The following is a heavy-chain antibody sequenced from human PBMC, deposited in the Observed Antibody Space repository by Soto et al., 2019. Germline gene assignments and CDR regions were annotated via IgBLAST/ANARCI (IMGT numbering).Heavy chain of an antibody. J-gene: IGHJ6*02. CDR3: ARETREAVGRGHHYYGIDV. D-gene: IGHD6-13*01. V-gene: IGHV3-13*04. CDR2: IGTIGDT. Sequence: EVQLVEFGGGLVQPGGSLRLSCAASGFNFRNYDMHWVRHVPGKGLEWVSAIGTIGDTYYRDSVKGRFTISREDAKYSLYLQMNSLTAGDTAVYYCARETREAVGRGHHYYGIDVWGQGTTVTVSS. CDR1: GFNFRNYD.